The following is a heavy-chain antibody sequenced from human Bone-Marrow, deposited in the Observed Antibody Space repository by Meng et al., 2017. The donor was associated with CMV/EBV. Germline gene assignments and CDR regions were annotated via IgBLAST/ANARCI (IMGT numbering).Heavy chain of an antibody. D-gene: IGHD6-6*01. CDR3: ASRKRVEYSSSSPLDY. CDR1: GFAFSRYI. J-gene: IGHJ4*02. CDR2: ISWNSGSI. Sequence: GESLKISCAASGFAFSRYIMSWVRQAPGKGLEWVAVISWNSGSIGYADSVKGRFTISRDNSKNTLYLQMNSLRAEDTAVYYCASRKRVEYSSSSPLDYWGQGTLVTVSS. V-gene: IGHV3-23*01.